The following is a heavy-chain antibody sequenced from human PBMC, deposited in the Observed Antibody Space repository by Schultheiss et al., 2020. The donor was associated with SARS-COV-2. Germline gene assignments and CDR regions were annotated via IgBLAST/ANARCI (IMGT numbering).Heavy chain of an antibody. CDR2: ISGSGGST. Sequence: GGSLRLSCAASGFTFSSYGMHWVRQAPGKGLEWVSAISGSGGSTYYADSVKGRFTISRDNSKNTLYLQMNSLRAEDTAVYYCAREGYDFWSGYSDYYYYGMDVWGQGTTVTVSS. V-gene: IGHV3-NL1*01. J-gene: IGHJ6*02. CDR3: AREGYDFWSGYSDYYYYGMDV. CDR1: GFTFSSYG. D-gene: IGHD3-3*01.